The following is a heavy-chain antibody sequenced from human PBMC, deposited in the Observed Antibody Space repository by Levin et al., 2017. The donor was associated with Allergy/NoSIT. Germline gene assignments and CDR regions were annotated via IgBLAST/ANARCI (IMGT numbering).Heavy chain of an antibody. CDR1: GFTFSSYG. D-gene: IGHD4/OR15-4a*01. V-gene: IGHV3-30*18. CDR3: AKDPREGALGMDV. J-gene: IGHJ6*02. CDR2: ISYDGSNK. Sequence: GESLKISCAASGFTFSSYGMHWVRQGPGKGLEWVAVISYDGSNKYYGDSVKGRFTISRDNSKNTLYLQMNSLRAEDTAVYYCAKDPREGALGMDVWGQGTTVTVSS.